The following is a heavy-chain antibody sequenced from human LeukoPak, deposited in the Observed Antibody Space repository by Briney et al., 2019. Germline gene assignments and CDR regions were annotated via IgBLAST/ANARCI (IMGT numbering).Heavy chain of an antibody. CDR1: GFTFSDYN. J-gene: IGHJ6*04. V-gene: IGHV3-11*04. D-gene: IGHD3-10*02. Sequence: GGSLRLSCAASGFTFSDYNMRWIRQAPGKGLEWVSSISSSGSTIYYADSVKGRFTISRDNAKNSLYLQMNSLRAEDTAVYYCAELGITMIGGVWGKGTTVTISS. CDR2: ISSSGSTI. CDR3: AELGITMIGGV.